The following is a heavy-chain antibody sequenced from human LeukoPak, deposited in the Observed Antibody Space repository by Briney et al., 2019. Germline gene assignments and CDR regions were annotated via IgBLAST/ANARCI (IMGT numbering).Heavy chain of an antibody. Sequence: GASVKVSCKASGGTFSSYAISWVRQAPGQGLEWMGWINPNSGGTNYAQKFQGRVTMTRDTSISTAYMELSRLRSDDTAVYYCTRGSEVGFDYWGQGTLVTVSS. CDR3: TRGSEVGFDY. V-gene: IGHV1-2*02. J-gene: IGHJ4*02. D-gene: IGHD3-16*01. CDR1: GGTFSSYA. CDR2: INPNSGGT.